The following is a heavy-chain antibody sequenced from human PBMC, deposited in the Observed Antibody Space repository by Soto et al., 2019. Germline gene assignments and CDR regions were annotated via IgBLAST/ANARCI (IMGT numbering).Heavy chain of an antibody. CDR3: ASPNTLWFGESPYYYYGMDV. CDR2: ISSSSSYI. CDR1: GFTFSSYS. D-gene: IGHD3-10*01. V-gene: IGHV3-21*01. J-gene: IGHJ6*02. Sequence: PGGSLRLSCAASGFTFSSYSINWVRQAPGKGLEWVSSISSSSSYIYYADSVKGRFTISRDNAKNSLYLQMNSLRAEDTAVYYCASPNTLWFGESPYYYYGMDVWGQGTTVTVSS.